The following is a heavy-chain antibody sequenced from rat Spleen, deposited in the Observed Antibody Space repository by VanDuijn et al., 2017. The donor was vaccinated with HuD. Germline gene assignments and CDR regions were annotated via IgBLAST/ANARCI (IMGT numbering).Heavy chain of an antibody. CDR2: ILYDGSRT. Sequence: EVQLVESGGGLVQPGRSLKLSCAASGFTFTDYNMAWVRQAPKKGLEWVATILYDGSRTYYRDSVKGRFTISRDNAKTTLYLQMDSLRSEDTATYYCATQGYYGYNYYFDYWGQGVMVTVSS. V-gene: IGHV5S10*01. J-gene: IGHJ2*01. D-gene: IGHD1-9*01. CDR3: ATQGYYGYNYYFDY. CDR1: GFTFTDYN.